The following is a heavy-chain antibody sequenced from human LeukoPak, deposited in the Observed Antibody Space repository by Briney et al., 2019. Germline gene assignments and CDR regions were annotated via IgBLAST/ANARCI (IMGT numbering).Heavy chain of an antibody. Sequence: GSLRLSCAASGFTFSSYAMSWVRQPPGKGLEWIGEINHSGSTNYNPSLKSRVTISVDTSKNQFSLKLSSVTAADTAVYYCARGRTSYYDSSGYYYSYYYYGMDVWGQGTTVTVSS. J-gene: IGHJ6*02. CDR2: INHSGST. CDR1: GFTFSSYA. CDR3: ARGRTSYYDSSGYYYSYYYYGMDV. V-gene: IGHV4-34*01. D-gene: IGHD3-22*01.